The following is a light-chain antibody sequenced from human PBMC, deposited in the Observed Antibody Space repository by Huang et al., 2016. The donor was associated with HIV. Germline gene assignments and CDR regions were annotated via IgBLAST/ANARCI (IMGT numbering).Light chain of an antibody. CDR2: WDS. Sequence: DIVMTQSPDSLSVSPGERATIDCKSSQSLLYSLNNKNYLAWFQQKPGRPPKWLLYWDSTRESGIPERFSGSGSATDFTLTINNLQPEDVATYYCQQYYQNPQTFGQGT. J-gene: IGKJ5*01. CDR1: QSLLYSLNNKNY. V-gene: IGKV4-1*01. CDR3: QQYYQNPQT.